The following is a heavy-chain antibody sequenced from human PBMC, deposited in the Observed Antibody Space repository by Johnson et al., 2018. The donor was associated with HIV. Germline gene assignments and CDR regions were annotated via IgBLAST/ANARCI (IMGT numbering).Heavy chain of an antibody. Sequence: VQLVESGGGLVKPGGSLRLSCAASGFTFSNAWMSWVRQAPGKGLEWVGRIKSKTDGGTTDYAAPVQGRFTISRDNSKNTLFLQISSLRAEDAAVYYCAKDIGDGYNRWGAFDFWGQGTMVTVSS. CDR3: AKDIGDGYNRWGAFDF. CDR2: IKSKTDGGTT. V-gene: IGHV3-15*01. J-gene: IGHJ3*01. CDR1: GFTFSNAW. D-gene: IGHD5-24*01.